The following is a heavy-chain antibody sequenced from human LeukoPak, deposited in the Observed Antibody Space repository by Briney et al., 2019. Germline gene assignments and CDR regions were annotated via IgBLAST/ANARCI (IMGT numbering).Heavy chain of an antibody. D-gene: IGHD6-13*01. J-gene: IGHJ6*02. Sequence: SETLYLTCTVSGGSISSAGYYWSWVRQHPGTGLEWIGYIYYSGSTYYNPSLKSRVTVSVDTSKNQFSLNLSSVTAADTAVYYCAAGPASPHYYYGMGVWGQGTTVTVSS. CDR3: AAGPASPHYYYGMGV. CDR1: GGSISSAGYY. V-gene: IGHV4-31*03. CDR2: IYYSGST.